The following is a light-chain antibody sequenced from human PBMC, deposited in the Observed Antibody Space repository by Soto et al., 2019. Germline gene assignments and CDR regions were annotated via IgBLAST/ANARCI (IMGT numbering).Light chain of an antibody. CDR3: QQYGTLPPT. CDR2: GAS. Sequence: IVLTQSPGTLSLYPGERATLSCRASQTVTNTYLAWYQQKSGQAPNFLIYGASNRATGIPDRFSGSGSGTDFTLTISRLEPEDFAVYYCQQYGTLPPTFGGGTKVEI. J-gene: IGKJ4*01. CDR1: QTVTNTY. V-gene: IGKV3-20*01.